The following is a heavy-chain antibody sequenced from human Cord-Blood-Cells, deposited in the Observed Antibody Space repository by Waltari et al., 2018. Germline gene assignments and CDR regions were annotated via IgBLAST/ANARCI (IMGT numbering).Heavy chain of an antibody. CDR3: ARDLGRWELLSGWFDP. D-gene: IGHD1-26*01. CDR1: GFTFSIYE. V-gene: IGHV3-48*03. Sequence: EVQLVESGGGLVQPGGSLRLSCAASGFTFSIYEMNWVRQARGKGLEWVSYISSSGSTIYYADSVKGRFTISRDNAKNSLYLQMNSLRAEDTAVYYCARDLGRWELLSGWFDPWGQGTLVTVSS. CDR2: ISSSGSTI. J-gene: IGHJ5*02.